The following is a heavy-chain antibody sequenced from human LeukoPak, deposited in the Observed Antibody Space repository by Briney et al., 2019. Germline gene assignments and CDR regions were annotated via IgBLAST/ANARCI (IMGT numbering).Heavy chain of an antibody. CDR3: AKGRYGSGSYDIQFDY. J-gene: IGHJ4*02. Sequence: PGGSLRLSCAASGFTFSSYVMSWVRQAPEKGLEWVSSISVSGGSTYHADSVKGRSTISRDNSKNTLYLQMNSLRAEDTAVYYCAKGRYGSGSYDIQFDYWGQGTLVTVSS. V-gene: IGHV3-23*01. CDR2: ISVSGGST. CDR1: GFTFSSYV. D-gene: IGHD3-10*01.